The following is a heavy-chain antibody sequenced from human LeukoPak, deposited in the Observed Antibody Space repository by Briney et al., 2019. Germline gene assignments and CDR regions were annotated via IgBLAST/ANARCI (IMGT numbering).Heavy chain of an antibody. J-gene: IGHJ6*02. CDR3: ARGKMGYYGMDV. CDR2: ISGSGSSI. Sequence: GGSLRLSCAASGFTFSSSAMSWVRQVPGKGLEWVSYISGSGSSIYYADSVKGRFTISRDSAKNSLYLQMNSLRAEDTAVYYCARGKMGYYGMDVWGQGTTVTVSS. V-gene: IGHV3-48*01. CDR1: GFTFSSSA. D-gene: IGHD2-8*01.